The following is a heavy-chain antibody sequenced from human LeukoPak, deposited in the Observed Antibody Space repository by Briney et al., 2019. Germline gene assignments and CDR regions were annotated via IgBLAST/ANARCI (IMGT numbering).Heavy chain of an antibody. CDR1: GFTFKKYW. CDR2: IKEDGSET. D-gene: IGHD5-24*01. V-gene: IGHV3-7*01. CDR3: ARETPRRGETRDGYR. Sequence: PGESLRLSCAASGFTFKKYWMNWVRQVPGKGLECLGNIKEDGSETYYADSVKGRFTISRDNPKNLLSLQMNSLRVEDTAVYYCARETPRRGETRDGYRWGQGTLVTVSS. J-gene: IGHJ4*02.